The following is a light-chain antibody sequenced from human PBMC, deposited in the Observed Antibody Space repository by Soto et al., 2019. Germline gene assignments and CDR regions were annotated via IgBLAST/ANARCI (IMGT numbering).Light chain of an antibody. Sequence: DIVMTQSPLSLPVTPGEPASISCRSSQSLLHSNGYNYLDWYLQKPGQSPQLLIYLGSNRASGVPDRFSGSGSGTDFTLKISRVEADDVGVYYCMQALHTLFTFGPGTKVDIK. CDR2: LGS. CDR1: QSLLHSNGYNY. J-gene: IGKJ3*01. V-gene: IGKV2-28*01. CDR3: MQALHTLFT.